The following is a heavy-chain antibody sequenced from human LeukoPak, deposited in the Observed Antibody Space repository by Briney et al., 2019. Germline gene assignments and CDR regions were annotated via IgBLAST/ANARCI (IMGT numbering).Heavy chain of an antibody. CDR2: IYTTGST. CDR3: ARHLRVDAYYGSGSTAGGFDP. CDR1: GGSISSYY. D-gene: IGHD3-10*01. J-gene: IGHJ5*02. V-gene: IGHV4-4*07. Sequence: SETLSLTCTVSGGSISSYYWSWIRQPAGKGLEWIGRIYTTGSTNYNYNPSLKSRVTISVDTSKNQFSLKLSSVTAADTAVYYCARHLRVDAYYGSGSTAGGFDPWGQGTLVTVSS.